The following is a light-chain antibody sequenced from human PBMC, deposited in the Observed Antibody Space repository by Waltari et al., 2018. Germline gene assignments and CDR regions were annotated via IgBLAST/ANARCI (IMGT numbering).Light chain of an antibody. J-gene: IGLJ3*02. CDR3: SSDTSTNTWV. CDR1: SRDVGGYNY. Sequence: QSALTQPASVSGSPGQSITISCTGTSRDVGGYNYVTWYQQHPGKAPKLMIFDVSKRPSGVSNRFSGAKSGNTASLTISGLQAEDEAEYHCSSDTSTNTWVFGGGTKLTVL. CDR2: DVS. V-gene: IGLV2-14*03.